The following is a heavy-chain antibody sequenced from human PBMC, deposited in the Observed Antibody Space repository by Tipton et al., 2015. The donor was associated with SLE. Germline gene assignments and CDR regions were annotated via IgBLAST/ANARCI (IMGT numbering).Heavy chain of an antibody. J-gene: IGHJ3*02. CDR3: AKDMSYDSSGDDAFDI. CDR2: ISWDGGST. Sequence: SLRLSCAASGFTFSSYAMSWVRQAPGKGLEWVSLISWDGGSTYYADSVKGRFTISRDNSKNSLYLQMNSLRAEDTALYYCAKDMSYDSSGDDAFDIWGQGTMVTVAS. CDR1: GFTFSSYA. V-gene: IGHV3-43D*04. D-gene: IGHD3-22*01.